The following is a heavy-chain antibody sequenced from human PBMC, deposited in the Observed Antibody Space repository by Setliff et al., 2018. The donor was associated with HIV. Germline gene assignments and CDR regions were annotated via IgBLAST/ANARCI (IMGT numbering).Heavy chain of an antibody. J-gene: IGHJ4*02. CDR3: AKGTPSCSFCFDN. V-gene: IGHV3-48*01. D-gene: IGHD2-15*01. CDR2: ISSSSSTI. CDR1: GFTFSSYS. Sequence: PGGSLRLSCAASGFTFSSYSMNWVRQAPGKGLEWVSYISSSSSTIYYADSVKGRFTISRDNAKNSLYLQMNSLRAADTALYYCAKGTPSCSFCFDNWGLGTLVTVSS.